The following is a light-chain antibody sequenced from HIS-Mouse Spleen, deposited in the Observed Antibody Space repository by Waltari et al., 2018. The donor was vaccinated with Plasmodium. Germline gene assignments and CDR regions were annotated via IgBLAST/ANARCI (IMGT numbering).Light chain of an antibody. CDR3: SSYTSSSTLNYV. Sequence: SALTQPASVSGSPGQSITISCTGTSSDVGGYNYVSWYQQHPGKAPKLMIYDVSNRPSGVSNRFSGSKSGNTASLTTSGLQAEDEADYYCSSYTSSSTLNYVFGTGTKVTGL. CDR2: DVS. J-gene: IGLJ1*01. CDR1: SSDVGGYNY. V-gene: IGLV2-14*03.